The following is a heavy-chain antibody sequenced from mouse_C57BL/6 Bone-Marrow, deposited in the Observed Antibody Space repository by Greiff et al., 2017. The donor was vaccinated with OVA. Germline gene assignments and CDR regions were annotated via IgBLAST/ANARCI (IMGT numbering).Heavy chain of an antibody. V-gene: IGHV14-4*01. J-gene: IGHJ2*01. CDR3: TPYDGYYVGD. D-gene: IGHD2-3*01. Sequence: EVKLVESGAELVRPGASVKLSCTASGFNIKDDYMHWVKQRPEQGLAWIGWIDPENGDTEYASKFQGKATITADTSSYTAYLQLISLTSEDTAVYYCTPYDGYYVGDWGQGTTLTVAS. CDR2: IDPENGDT. CDR1: GFNIKDDY.